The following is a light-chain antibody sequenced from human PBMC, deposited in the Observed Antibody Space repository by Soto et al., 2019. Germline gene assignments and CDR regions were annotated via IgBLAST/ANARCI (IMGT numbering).Light chain of an antibody. V-gene: IGLV2-8*01. Sequence: QSVLTQPPSASGSLGQSVTISCTGTSRDVGPYKYVSWYQQYPGKAPKLIIYEVNKRPSGVPDRFSGSKSGNTASLTVSGLQAEDEADYYCSSYAGSSNVFGTGTKVTVL. CDR2: EVN. CDR1: SRDVGPYKY. CDR3: SSYAGSSNV. J-gene: IGLJ1*01.